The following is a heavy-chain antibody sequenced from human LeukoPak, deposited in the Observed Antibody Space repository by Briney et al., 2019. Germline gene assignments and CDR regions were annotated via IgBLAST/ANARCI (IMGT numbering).Heavy chain of an antibody. V-gene: IGHV3-48*03. Sequence: GGSLRLSCAASGFTFSSYEMNWVRQAPGKGLEWVSYISSSGSTIYYADSVKGRFTISRDNAKNSLYLQMNSLRAEDTAVYYCARDPALYYYDSSGQYYFDYWGQGTLVTVSS. CDR3: ARDPALYYYDSSGQYYFDY. CDR2: ISSSGSTI. D-gene: IGHD3-22*01. J-gene: IGHJ4*02. CDR1: GFTFSSYE.